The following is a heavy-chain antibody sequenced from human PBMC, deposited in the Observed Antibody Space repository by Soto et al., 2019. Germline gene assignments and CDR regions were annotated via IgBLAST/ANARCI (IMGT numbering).Heavy chain of an antibody. V-gene: IGHV3-48*01. CDR2: ISSSSSTI. CDR1: GFTFSSYS. D-gene: IGHD6-13*01. Sequence: EVPLVESGGGLVQPGGSLRLSCAASGFTFSSYSMNWVRQAPGKGLEWVSYISSSSSTIYYADSVKGRFTISRDNAKNSLPLQMNSLSAEDTAVYYCASASSRWNGALRFAYWGQGTLVTVSS. CDR3: ASASSRWNGALRFAY. J-gene: IGHJ4*02.